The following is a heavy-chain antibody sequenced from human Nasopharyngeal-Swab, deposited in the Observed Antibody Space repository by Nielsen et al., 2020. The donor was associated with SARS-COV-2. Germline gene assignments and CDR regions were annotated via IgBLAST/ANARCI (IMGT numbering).Heavy chain of an antibody. D-gene: IGHD5-18*01. V-gene: IGHV3-33*01. CDR1: GFIFSNYG. Sequence: GGSLRLSCAASGFIFSNYGMHWVRQAPGKGLEWVAVVWYDGSMTKYGDSVKGRFTISRDNSKNTLYLQMNSLRAEDTAVYYCAREGAAMVMFGLDYWGQGTLVTVSS. CDR3: AREGAAMVMFGLDY. CDR2: VWYDGSMT. J-gene: IGHJ4*02.